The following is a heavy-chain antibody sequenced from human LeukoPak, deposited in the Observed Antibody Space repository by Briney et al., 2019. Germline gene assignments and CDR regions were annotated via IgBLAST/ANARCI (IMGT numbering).Heavy chain of an antibody. D-gene: IGHD2-2*01. CDR2: TRNKANSYTT. CDR1: GFTFSDHY. J-gene: IGHJ3*02. Sequence: GGSLRLSCAASGFTFSDHYMDWVRQAPGMGLEWVGRTRNKANSYTTEYAASVKGRFTISRDDSKNSLYLQMNSLKTEDTAVYYCATSLSPAYAFDIWGQGTMVTVSS. V-gene: IGHV3-72*01. CDR3: ATSLSPAYAFDI.